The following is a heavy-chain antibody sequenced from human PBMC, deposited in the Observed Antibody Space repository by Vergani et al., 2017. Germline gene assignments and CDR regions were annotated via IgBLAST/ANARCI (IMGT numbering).Heavy chain of an antibody. CDR2: ISGNNGDV. Sequence: EVQMVESGGGLVKPGGSLRLSCVASGFTFSHYSMNWVRQAPGKGVEWVPSISGNNGDVYYAASVEGRFTIPRDKAKNSLYLDMSSLRAQDTALYYCAKGVYCSSTICYEGRVCYYCMGVWGQGTTVTFSS. CDR3: AKGVYCSSTICYEGRVCYYCMGV. J-gene: IGHJ6*02. CDR1: GFTFSHYS. V-gene: IGHV3-21*04. D-gene: IGHD2-2*01.